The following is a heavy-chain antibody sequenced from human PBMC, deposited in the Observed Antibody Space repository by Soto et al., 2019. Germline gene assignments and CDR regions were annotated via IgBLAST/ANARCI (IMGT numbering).Heavy chain of an antibody. J-gene: IGHJ1*01. D-gene: IGHD3-22*01. Sequence: PGGSLRLSCAASGFTFSNAWMIWVRQAPGNGLEYIGRIKSKSDGGTPDYAAPVKGRFTISRTDSENTLYLQMISLRTEDTAVYYCTTDGRPDSKQFGFWGQGTLVTVS. CDR1: GFTFSNAW. V-gene: IGHV3-15*01. CDR2: IKSKSDGGTP. CDR3: TTDGRPDSKQFGF.